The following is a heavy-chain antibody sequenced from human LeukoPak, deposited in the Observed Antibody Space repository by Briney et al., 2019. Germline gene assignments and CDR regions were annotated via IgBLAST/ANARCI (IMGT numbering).Heavy chain of an antibody. CDR2: IYYTRST. D-gene: IGHD3-22*01. CDR3: ARGVTMIVVVIHDWYFDL. CDR1: GGSVSSGTYY. V-gene: IGHV4-39*01. J-gene: IGHJ2*01. Sequence: PSETLSLTCTVSGGSVSSGTYYWSWIRQPPGKGLEWIGSIYYTRSTYYNPSLKSRVTISVDTSKNQFSLKLTSVTAADTAVYYCARGVTMIVVVIHDWYFDLWGRGTLVTVSS.